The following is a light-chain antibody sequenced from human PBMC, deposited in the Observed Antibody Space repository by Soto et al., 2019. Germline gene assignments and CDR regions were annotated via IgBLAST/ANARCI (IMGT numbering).Light chain of an antibody. V-gene: IGLV2-14*03. J-gene: IGLJ2*01. CDR1: SSDVGAYDY. CDR3: SSYTTSSTVV. Sequence: QSALTQPASVSGSPGQSITISCTGTSSDVGAYDYVSWYQQHPGEAPKLMIYDVRSRPSGVSYRFSGSKSGNTASLTISGLQAEDEADYYCSSYTTSSTVVFGGGTQLTVL. CDR2: DVR.